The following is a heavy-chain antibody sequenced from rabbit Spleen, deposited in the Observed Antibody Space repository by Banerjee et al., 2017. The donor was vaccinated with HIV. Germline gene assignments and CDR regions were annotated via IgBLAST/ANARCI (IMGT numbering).Heavy chain of an antibody. V-gene: IGHV1S40*01. CDR2: IAGSSSGFT. Sequence: QSLEESGGDLVKPGASLTLTCTASGFSFSTSDYICWVRQAPGKGLEWISCIAGSSSGFTYSATWAKGRFTISKTSSTTVTLQMTTLTAADTATYFCARGSTTMTMVIIGYYLTLWGQGTLVTVS. D-gene: IGHD2-1*01. CDR3: ARGSTTMTMVIIGYYLTL. CDR1: GFSFSTSDY. J-gene: IGHJ4*01.